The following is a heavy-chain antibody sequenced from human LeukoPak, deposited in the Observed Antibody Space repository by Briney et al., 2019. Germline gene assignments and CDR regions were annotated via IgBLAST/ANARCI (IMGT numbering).Heavy chain of an antibody. CDR3: ARRDHDYSNYAFDY. CDR2: IYPGGSDT. CDR1: GYSFTSYW. Sequence: GESLKISCKGSGYSFTSYWIGWVRQMPGKGLEWMGIIYPGGSDTRYSPSFRGQVTISADKSISTAYLQWSSLKASDTAMYYCARRDHDYSNYAFDYWGQGTLVTVSS. D-gene: IGHD4-11*01. V-gene: IGHV5-51*01. J-gene: IGHJ4*02.